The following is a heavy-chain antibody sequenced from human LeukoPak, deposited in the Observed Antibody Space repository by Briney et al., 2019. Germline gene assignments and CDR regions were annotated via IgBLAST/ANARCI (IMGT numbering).Heavy chain of an antibody. Sequence: GGSLRLSCAVSGFTFGNYGMHWVRQAPGKGLEWVALISYDGSSEYYAGSVKGRFTISRDNSKITVYLQMNSLKAEDTAVYYCAKELYNYGDYGAEGLDVGGQGTTVTAS. CDR1: GFTFGNYG. CDR3: AKELYNYGDYGAEGLDV. V-gene: IGHV3-30*18. CDR2: ISYDGSSE. D-gene: IGHD4-17*01. J-gene: IGHJ6*02.